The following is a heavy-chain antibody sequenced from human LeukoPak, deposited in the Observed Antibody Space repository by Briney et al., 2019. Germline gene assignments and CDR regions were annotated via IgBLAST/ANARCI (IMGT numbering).Heavy chain of an antibody. CDR2: IIPIFGTA. CDR1: GGTFSSYA. Sequence: SVKVSCKASGGTFSSYAISCVRQAPGQGLEWMGGIIPIFGTANYAQKFQGRVTITTDESTSTAYMELSSLRSEDAAVYYCARDQDRYRTSGYFRHWGQGTLVTVSS. CDR3: ARDQDRYRTSGYFRH. D-gene: IGHD6-13*01. V-gene: IGHV1-69*05. J-gene: IGHJ1*01.